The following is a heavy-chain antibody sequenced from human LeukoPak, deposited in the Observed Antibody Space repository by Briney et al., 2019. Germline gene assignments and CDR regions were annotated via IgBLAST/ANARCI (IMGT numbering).Heavy chain of an antibody. Sequence: SETLSLTCSVSGGSISSYYWSWIRQPPGKGLEWIGYIYYSGSTNFKSPLKSRVTMSVDTSKNQFSLKLSSVTAADTAVYYCARDRTRSPAAMGGRFDPWGQGTLVTVSS. V-gene: IGHV4-59*12. CDR2: IYYSGST. J-gene: IGHJ5*02. D-gene: IGHD2-2*01. CDR3: ARDRTRSPAAMGGRFDP. CDR1: GGSISSYY.